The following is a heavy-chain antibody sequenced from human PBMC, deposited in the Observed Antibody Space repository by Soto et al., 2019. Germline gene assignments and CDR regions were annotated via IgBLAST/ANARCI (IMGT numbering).Heavy chain of an antibody. D-gene: IGHD3-9*01. V-gene: IGHV3-73*01. J-gene: IGHJ6*02. CDR1: GFTFSGSA. Sequence: GSLRLSCAASGFTFSGSAMHWVRQASGKGLEWVGRIRSKANSYATAYAASVKGRFTISRDDSKNTAYLQMNSLKTEYTAVYYCTRLASPNYDILTGYYYGMDVWGQGT. CDR3: TRLASPNYDILTGYYYGMDV. CDR2: IRSKANSYAT.